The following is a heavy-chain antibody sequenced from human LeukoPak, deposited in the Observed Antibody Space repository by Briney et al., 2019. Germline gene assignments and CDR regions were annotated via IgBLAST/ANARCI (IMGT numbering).Heavy chain of an antibody. CDR3: ARRLFFGVVTLRGSAFDI. V-gene: IGHV4-34*01. Sequence: SATLSLTSAVYGGSFSGYYWSWIRQPPGKGLEWLGEINHSGSTNYNPSLKSRVTISVDTSKNQFSLKLSSVTAADTAVYYCARRLFFGVVTLRGSAFDIWGQGTMVTVSS. CDR1: GGSFSGYY. D-gene: IGHD3-3*01. J-gene: IGHJ3*02. CDR2: INHSGST.